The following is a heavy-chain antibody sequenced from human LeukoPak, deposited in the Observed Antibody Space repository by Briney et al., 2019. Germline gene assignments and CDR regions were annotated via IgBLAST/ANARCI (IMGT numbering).Heavy chain of an antibody. CDR1: VNSTTSPNW. V-gene: IGHV4-4*02. J-gene: IGHJ4*02. CDR2: IYHSGTT. CDR3: ASCLFDYYYFDQ. Sequence: SETLSLTCAVSVNSTTSPNWWSWVRHSPGKDLNWIGEIYHSGTTNYSPSLKSRVTISVDKSKNQLSLRLTSVTAADTAVYFCASCLFDYYYFDQWGQGTLVTVSS. D-gene: IGHD3-10*01.